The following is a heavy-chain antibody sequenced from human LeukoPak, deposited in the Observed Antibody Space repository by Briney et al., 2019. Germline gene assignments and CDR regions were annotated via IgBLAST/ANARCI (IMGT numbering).Heavy chain of an antibody. J-gene: IGHJ4*02. CDR2: ISSSSSYI. CDR1: GFTFSSYS. CDR3: AKDRGAFRSWSLDY. D-gene: IGHD2-15*01. V-gene: IGHV3-21*04. Sequence: GGSLRLSCAASGFTFSSYSMNWVRQAPGKGLEWVSSISSSSSYIYYADSVKGRFTISRDNAKNSLYLQMNSLRAEDTAVYYCAKDRGAFRSWSLDYWGQGTLVTVSS.